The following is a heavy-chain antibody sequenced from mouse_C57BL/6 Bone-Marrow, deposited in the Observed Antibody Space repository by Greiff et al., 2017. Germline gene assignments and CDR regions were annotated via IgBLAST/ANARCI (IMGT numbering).Heavy chain of an antibody. D-gene: IGHD1-1*01. CDR2: IDPSDSYT. J-gene: IGHJ1*03. CDR1: GYTFTSYW. V-gene: IGHV1-69*01. CDR3: ARIYYYGSSPYFDV. Sequence: QVQLQQPGAELVMPGASVKLSCKASGYTFTSYWMHWVKQRPGQGLEWIGEIDPSDSYTNYNQKFKGKSTLTVDKSSSTAYMQLSSLTSEDSAVYYCARIYYYGSSPYFDVWGTGTTVTVSS.